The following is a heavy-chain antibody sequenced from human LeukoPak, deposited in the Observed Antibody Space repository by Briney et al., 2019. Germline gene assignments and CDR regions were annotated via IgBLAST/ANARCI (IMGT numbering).Heavy chain of an antibody. Sequence: ASVKVSCNASGYTFTGYFIHWVRQAPGQGLEWMGWINPNSGDTNYAQKFQGRLTMTRDTSINTAYMELSRLRSADTAVYYCARDGRYDSSGYPFDYWGQGTLVTVSS. V-gene: IGHV1-2*02. D-gene: IGHD3-22*01. CDR1: GYTFTGYF. CDR3: ARDGRYDSSGYPFDY. J-gene: IGHJ4*02. CDR2: INPNSGDT.